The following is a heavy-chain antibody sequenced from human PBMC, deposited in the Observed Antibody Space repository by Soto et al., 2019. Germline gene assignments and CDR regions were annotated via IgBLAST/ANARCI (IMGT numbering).Heavy chain of an antibody. CDR1: GYTFTSYG. CDR3: ARDPVAGTYFDY. D-gene: IGHD6-19*01. Sequence: QVQLVQSGAEVKKPGASVKVSCKASGYTFTSYGISWVRQAPGQGLEWMGWINAYNGNTNYAQKLQGRVTMTTDTYKSKDYMELRSLRSDDTAVFCCARDPVAGTYFDYWGQGTMGTVSS. CDR2: INAYNGNT. V-gene: IGHV1-18*01. J-gene: IGHJ4*02.